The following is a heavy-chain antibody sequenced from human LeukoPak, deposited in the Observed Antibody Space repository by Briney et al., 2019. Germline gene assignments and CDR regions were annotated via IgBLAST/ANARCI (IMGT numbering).Heavy chain of an antibody. J-gene: IGHJ4*02. CDR2: ISSSSSYI. Sequence: PGGSLRLSCAASGFTFSSYSMNWVRQAPGKGLEWVSSISSSSSYIYYADSVKGRFTISRDNAKNSLYLQMNSLRAEDTAVYYCARIGYCSGGSCYSRGWTWGQGTLVTVSS. CDR3: ARIGYCSGGSCYSRGWT. D-gene: IGHD2-15*01. CDR1: GFTFSSYS. V-gene: IGHV3-21*01.